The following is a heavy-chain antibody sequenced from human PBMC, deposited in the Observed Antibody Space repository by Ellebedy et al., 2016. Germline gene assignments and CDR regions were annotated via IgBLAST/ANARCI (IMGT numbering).Heavy chain of an antibody. CDR2: IIPMFGTT. CDR3: ASGGRGYFDL. D-gene: IGHD2-15*01. V-gene: IGHV1-69*13. CDR1: GGSNYA. Sequence: ASVKVSCKASGGSNYAISWVRQAPGHRLEWMGGIIPMFGTTNYAQKFQGRVTITADESTRTAYMELSSLRSEDLAVYYCASGGRGYFDLWGRGTLVTVSS. J-gene: IGHJ2*01.